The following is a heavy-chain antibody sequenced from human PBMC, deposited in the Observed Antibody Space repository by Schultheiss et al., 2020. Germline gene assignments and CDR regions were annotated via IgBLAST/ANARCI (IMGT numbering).Heavy chain of an antibody. CDR2: IKQDGSEI. V-gene: IGHV3-7*02. Sequence: GESLKISCAASGFTFSSYAMSWVRQAPGKGLEWVANIKQDGSEIYYVDSVKGRFTISRDNAKNSLYLQMNSLRAEDTAVYYCASGNWFDYWGQGTLDTVSS. CDR1: GFTFSSYA. CDR3: ASGNWFDY. J-gene: IGHJ5*01.